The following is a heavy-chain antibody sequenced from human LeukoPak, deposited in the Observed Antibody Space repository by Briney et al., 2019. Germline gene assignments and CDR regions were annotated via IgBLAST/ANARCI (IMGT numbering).Heavy chain of an antibody. V-gene: IGHV4-39*01. D-gene: IGHD4-17*01. Sequence: SETLSLSCIVSGGSISGSSYSWGWIRQPPGKGLEWIASIHYSGSAYYNPSLNGRVTISVDTSKNQFSLKLISVTAADTAMYHCARHQPYNDFADYALDFWGQGTLVTVSS. CDR2: IHYSGSA. CDR1: GGSISGSSYS. J-gene: IGHJ4*02. CDR3: ARHQPYNDFADYALDF.